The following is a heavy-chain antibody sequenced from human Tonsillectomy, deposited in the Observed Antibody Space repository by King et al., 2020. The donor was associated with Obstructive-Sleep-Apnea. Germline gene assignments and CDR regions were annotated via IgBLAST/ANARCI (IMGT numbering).Heavy chain of an antibody. CDR3: ASGNSTSPGY. CDR1: GGSISSTNW. V-gene: IGHV4-4*02. D-gene: IGHD2/OR15-2a*01. Sequence: QLQESGPGLVKPSGTLSLTCAVSGGSISSTNWWSWVRQPPGKGLEWIGEIYHSGSTNYNPSLKNRVTISIDKSENQFSLKLTAMTAADTAVYYRASGNSTSPGYWGQGTLVTVSS. CDR2: IYHSGST. J-gene: IGHJ4*02.